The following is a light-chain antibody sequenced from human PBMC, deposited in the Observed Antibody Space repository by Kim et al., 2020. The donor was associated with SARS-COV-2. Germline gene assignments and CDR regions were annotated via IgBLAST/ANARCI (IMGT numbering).Light chain of an antibody. CDR1: SGSVSANHS. CDR2: SAD. J-gene: IGLJ3*02. CDR3: VLYMGNGIWV. Sequence: GGTDTLTCGCSSGSVSANHSPSWEQQDPGQTPRTLIYSADSRSSGVPDRFSGSILGNKAALTITGAQADDESDYYCVLYMGNGIWVFGGGTQLTVL. V-gene: IGLV8-61*01.